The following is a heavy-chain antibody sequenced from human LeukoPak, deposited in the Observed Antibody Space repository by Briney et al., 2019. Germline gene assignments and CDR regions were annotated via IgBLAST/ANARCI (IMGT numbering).Heavy chain of an antibody. CDR1: GYSFTSYW. J-gene: IGHJ5*02. CDR2: IYPGDSDT. D-gene: IGHD7-27*01. V-gene: IGHV5-51*01. Sequence: GESLKISCKGSGYSFTSYWIGWVRQMPGKGLEWMGIIYPGDSDTRYSPSFQGQVTISADKSISTAYLQWSSLKASDTAMYYCARRAHSGKKQLGYNWFDPWGQGTLVTVSS. CDR3: ARRAHSGKKQLGYNWFDP.